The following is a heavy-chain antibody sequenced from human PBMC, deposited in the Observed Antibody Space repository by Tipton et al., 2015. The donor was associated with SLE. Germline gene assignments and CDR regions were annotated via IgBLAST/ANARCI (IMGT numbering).Heavy chain of an antibody. J-gene: IGHJ2*01. V-gene: IGHV4-34*01. Sequence: TLSLTCAVYGGSFSGYYWSWIRQPPGKGLEWIGEINHSGSTNYNPSLKSRVTISVDTSKSQFSLKLSSVTAADTAAYYCARGPLLDLWGRGTLVTVSS. CDR1: GGSFSGYY. CDR3: ARGPLLDL. CDR2: INHSGST. D-gene: IGHD5/OR15-5a*01.